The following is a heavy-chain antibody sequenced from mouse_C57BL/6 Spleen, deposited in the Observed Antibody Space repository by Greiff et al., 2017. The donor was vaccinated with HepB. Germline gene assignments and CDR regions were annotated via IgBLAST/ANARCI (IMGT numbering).Heavy chain of an antibody. CDR1: GYTFTDYN. V-gene: IGHV1-22*01. Sequence: EVKLQESGPELVKPGASVKMSCKASGYTFTDYNMHWVKQSHGKSLEWIGYINPNNGGTSYNQKFKGKATLTVNKSSSTAYMELRSLTSEDSAVYYCAREGNPFAMDYWGQGTSVTVSS. CDR3: AREGNPFAMDY. D-gene: IGHD2-1*01. CDR2: INPNNGGT. J-gene: IGHJ4*01.